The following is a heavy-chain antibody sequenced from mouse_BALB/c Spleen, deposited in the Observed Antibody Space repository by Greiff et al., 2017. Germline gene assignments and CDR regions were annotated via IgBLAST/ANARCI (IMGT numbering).Heavy chain of an antibody. CDR1: GFSLTSYG. V-gene: IGHV2-9*02. D-gene: IGHD2-10*01. Sequence: VKLMESGPGLVAPSQSLSITCTVSGFSLTSYGVHWVRQPPGKGLEWLGVIWAGGSTNYNSALMSRLSISKDNSKSQVFLKMNSLQTDDTAMYYCARAYPGYAMDYWGQGTSVTVSS. CDR2: IWAGGST. J-gene: IGHJ4*01. CDR3: ARAYPGYAMDY.